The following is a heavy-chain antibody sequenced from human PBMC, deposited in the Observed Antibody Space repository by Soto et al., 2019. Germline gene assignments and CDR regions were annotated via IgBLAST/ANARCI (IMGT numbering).Heavy chain of an antibody. J-gene: IGHJ6*02. CDR2: TYYRSKWYN. CDR1: GDTVSSNSAA. CDR3: AREPGDNGNDPYYYYGMDV. Sequence: QTLSLTCAISGDTVSSNSAAWNCIRRSPSRGLEWLGRTYYRSKWYNDYAVSVKSRITINPDTSKNHFSLQLNSVTPEVTAVYYCAREPGDNGNDPYYYYGMDVWGQGTTVTVSS. D-gene: IGHD1-1*01. V-gene: IGHV6-1*01.